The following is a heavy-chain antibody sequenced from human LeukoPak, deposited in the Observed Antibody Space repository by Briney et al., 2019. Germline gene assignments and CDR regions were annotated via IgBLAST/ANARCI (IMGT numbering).Heavy chain of an antibody. CDR2: IIPIFGTA. CDR3: AGDRLGVSSLMGNWFDP. Sequence: ASVKVSCKASGGTFSSYAISWVRQAPGQGLEWMGGIIPIFGTANYAQKFQGRVTITTDESTSTAYMELSSPRSEDTAVYYCAGDRLGVSSLMGNWFDPWGQGTLVTVSP. J-gene: IGHJ5*02. V-gene: IGHV1-69*05. CDR1: GGTFSSYA. D-gene: IGHD6-13*01.